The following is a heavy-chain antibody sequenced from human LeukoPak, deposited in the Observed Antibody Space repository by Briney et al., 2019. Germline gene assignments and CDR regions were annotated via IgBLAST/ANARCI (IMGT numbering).Heavy chain of an antibody. J-gene: IGHJ3*02. V-gene: IGHV5-51*01. D-gene: IGHD5-24*01. CDR2: TYPGDSAT. CDR1: GYTFANYW. Sequence: PGESLKISCQGPGYTFANYWIGWVRQMPGKGLEWMGITYPGDSATNYSPSFQGQVTMSADKPINTAYLQWSSLKASDTAMYYCARRRAMATIKGAFDIWGQGTVVTVSS. CDR3: ARRRAMATIKGAFDI.